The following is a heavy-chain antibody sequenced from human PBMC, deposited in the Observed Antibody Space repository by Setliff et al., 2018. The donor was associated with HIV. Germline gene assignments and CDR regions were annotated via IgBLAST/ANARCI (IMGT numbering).Heavy chain of an antibody. J-gene: IGHJ4*02. CDR1: GFSLKTDDVA. CDR2: VFGNNEK. D-gene: IGHD6-19*01. CDR3: THTWVAEWGVTRGLPFDS. V-gene: IGHV2-5*01. Sequence: SGPTLVNPTQTLTLTCTFSGFSLKTDDVALGWVRLTPGKALEWLGFVFGNNEKLYNPSLKNRLTITGHPSKKEVFLTMTCVDPVDTAIYYCTHTWVAEWGVTRGLPFDSWGPGFLVTVSS.